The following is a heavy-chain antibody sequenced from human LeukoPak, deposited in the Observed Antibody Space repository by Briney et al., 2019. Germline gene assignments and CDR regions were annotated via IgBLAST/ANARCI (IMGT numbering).Heavy chain of an antibody. Sequence: SETLSLTCTVSGGSISSGDYYWSWIRQPPGKGLEWIGYIYYSGSTYYNPSLKSRVTISVDTSKNQFSLKLSSVTAADTAMYYCARRYDFWSGPYMDVWGKGTTVTVSS. J-gene: IGHJ6*03. D-gene: IGHD3-3*01. CDR1: GGSISSGDYY. CDR3: ARRYDFWSGPYMDV. V-gene: IGHV4-30-4*08. CDR2: IYYSGST.